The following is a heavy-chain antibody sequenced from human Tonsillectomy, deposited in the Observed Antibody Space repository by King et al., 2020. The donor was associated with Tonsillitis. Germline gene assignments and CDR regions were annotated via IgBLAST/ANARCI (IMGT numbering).Heavy chain of an antibody. J-gene: IGHJ4*02. CDR2: MNPNSGNT. D-gene: IGHD3-10*01. CDR1: GYTFTSYD. Sequence: VQLVESGAEVKKPGASVKVSCKASGYTFTSYDINWVRQATGQGLEWMGWMNPNSGNTGYAQKFQGRVTMTRNTSISTAYMELSSLRSEDTAVYYCARGLSRHNYYGSGSYSNYWGQGTLVTVSS. V-gene: IGHV1-8*01. CDR3: ARGLSRHNYYGSGSYSNY.